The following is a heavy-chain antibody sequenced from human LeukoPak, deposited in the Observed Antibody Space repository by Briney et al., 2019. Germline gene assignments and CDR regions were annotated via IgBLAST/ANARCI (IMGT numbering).Heavy chain of an antibody. Sequence: SETLSLTCTVSGGSISSYYWSWIRQPPWKGLEWIGYIYYSGSTNYNPSLKSRVTISVDTSKNQFSLKLSSVTAADTAVYYCARRYRIEVAAYDYWCQGTLVTVSS. CDR1: GGSISSYY. CDR2: IYYSGST. J-gene: IGHJ4*02. V-gene: IGHV4-59*01. D-gene: IGHD6-19*01. CDR3: ARRYRIEVAAYDY.